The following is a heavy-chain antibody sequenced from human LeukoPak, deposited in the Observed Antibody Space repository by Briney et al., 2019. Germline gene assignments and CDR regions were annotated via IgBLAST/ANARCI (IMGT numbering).Heavy chain of an antibody. CDR1: GVSISSSSYY. Sequence: IPSETLSLTCTVSGVSISSSSYYWGWIRQPPGKGLEWIGTIYYSGSTYYNPSLKSRVTISVDTSKNQFSLKLSSVTAADTAVYYCARHPYCSSTSCPDNWFDPWGQGTLVTVSS. V-gene: IGHV4-39*01. CDR3: ARHPYCSSTSCPDNWFDP. J-gene: IGHJ5*02. D-gene: IGHD2-2*01. CDR2: IYYSGST.